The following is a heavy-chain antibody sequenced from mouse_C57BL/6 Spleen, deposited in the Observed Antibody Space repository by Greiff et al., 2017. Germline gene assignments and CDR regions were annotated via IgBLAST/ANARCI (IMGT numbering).Heavy chain of an antibody. J-gene: IGHJ4*01. Sequence: EVHLVESGGGLVQPKGSLKLSCAASGFSFNTYAMNWVRQAPGKGLEWVARIRSKSNNYATYYADSVKDRFTISRDDSESMLYLQMNNLKTEDTAMYYCVAAYYSSYYYAMDYWGQGTSVTVSS. CDR3: VAAYYSSYYYAMDY. V-gene: IGHV10-1*01. CDR1: GFSFNTYA. D-gene: IGHD2-12*01. CDR2: IRSKSNNYAT.